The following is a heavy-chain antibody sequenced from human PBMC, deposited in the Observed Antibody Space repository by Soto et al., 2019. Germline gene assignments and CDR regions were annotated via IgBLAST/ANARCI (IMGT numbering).Heavy chain of an antibody. Sequence: QVQLVQSGAEVKKPGSSVKVSCKASGGTFSSYTISWVRQAPGQGLEWMGRIIPILGIANYAQKFQGRVTITADKSTSTAYMELSSLRSEDTAVYYCARDVPLVAPITGFYYYGMDVWGQGTTVTVSS. V-gene: IGHV1-69*08. CDR1: GGTFSSYT. CDR2: IIPILGIA. J-gene: IGHJ6*02. D-gene: IGHD5-12*01. CDR3: ARDVPLVAPITGFYYYGMDV.